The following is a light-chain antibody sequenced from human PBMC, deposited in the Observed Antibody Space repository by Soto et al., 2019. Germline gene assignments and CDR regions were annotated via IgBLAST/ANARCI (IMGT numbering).Light chain of an antibody. CDR1: QYIHNY. CDR3: QQSNNYPWT. CDR2: EAA. Sequence: DIQMTQSPSTLSASVGDRVTITCRASQYIHNYLAWYQQKPGEAPKLLIYEAAYLESGVPSRFSGSGTGTEFTLTISSLQPDDFATYYCQQSNNYPWTFGQGTRVEI. V-gene: IGKV1-5*03. J-gene: IGKJ1*01.